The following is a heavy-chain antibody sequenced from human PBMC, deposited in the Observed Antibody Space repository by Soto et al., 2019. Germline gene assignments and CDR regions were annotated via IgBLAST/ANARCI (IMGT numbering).Heavy chain of an antibody. Sequence: EVQLVESGGGLVQPGGSLRLSCAASGFTFSSYSMNWVRQAPGKGLEWVSYISSSSSTIYYADSVKGRFTISRDNAKNSLYMQMNSLRDEDTAVYYCAREGWEDGSGSYPPYWGQGTLVTVSS. CDR1: GFTFSSYS. V-gene: IGHV3-48*02. D-gene: IGHD3-10*01. CDR2: ISSSSSTI. J-gene: IGHJ4*02. CDR3: AREGWEDGSGSYPPY.